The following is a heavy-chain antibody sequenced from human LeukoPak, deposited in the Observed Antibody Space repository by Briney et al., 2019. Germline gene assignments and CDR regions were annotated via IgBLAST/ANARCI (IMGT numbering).Heavy chain of an antibody. Sequence: PGGSLRLSCAASGFTFSSYAMHWVRQAPGKGLEWVAVIWYDGSNKFYADSVKGRFTISRDNSKNTLYLQMNSLRAEDTAVYYCAKSTGGYTGYFDLWGRGTLVTVSS. J-gene: IGHJ2*01. V-gene: IGHV3-33*06. CDR3: AKSTGGYTGYFDL. CDR1: GFTFSSYA. D-gene: IGHD5-18*01. CDR2: IWYDGSNK.